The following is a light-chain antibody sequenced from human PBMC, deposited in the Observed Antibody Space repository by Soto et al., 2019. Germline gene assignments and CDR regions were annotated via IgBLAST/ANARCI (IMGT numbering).Light chain of an antibody. CDR3: QQYNNWPRT. CDR2: GAS. J-gene: IGKJ2*01. Sequence: EIVMTQSPATLSVSPGERATLSCRASQSVSSNVAWYQQKPGQAPRLLIYGASTRATRIPARFSGSGSGTEFTLTISSVQSEDFAVYYCQQYNNWPRTFGQGTELEIK. CDR1: QSVSSN. V-gene: IGKV3-15*01.